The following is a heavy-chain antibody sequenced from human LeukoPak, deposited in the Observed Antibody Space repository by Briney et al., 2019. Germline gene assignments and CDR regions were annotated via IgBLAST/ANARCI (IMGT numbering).Heavy chain of an antibody. Sequence: GESLKISCNGSAYSFTSYWIGWVRQMPGNGLEWMGIIYPGDSDTRYSPSFQGQVTISADKSISTAYLQWSSLKTADTAVYYCARGRGSSCSFDYWGKGTLVTASS. V-gene: IGHV5-51*01. CDR2: IYPGDSDT. D-gene: IGHD6-13*01. J-gene: IGHJ4*02. CDR3: ARGRGSSCSFDY. CDR1: AYSFTSYW.